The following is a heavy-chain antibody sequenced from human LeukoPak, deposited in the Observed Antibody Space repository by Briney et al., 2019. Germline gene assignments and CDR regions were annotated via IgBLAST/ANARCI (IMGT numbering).Heavy chain of an antibody. CDR2: NNHSGST. D-gene: IGHD6-19*01. J-gene: IGHJ5*02. CDR3: ARGRRAVAGTCWFDP. CDR1: GGSFSGYY. V-gene: IGHV4-34*01. Sequence: SETLSLTCAVYGGSFSGYYWSWIRQPPGKGLEWIGENNHSGSTNYNPSLKSRVTISVDTSKNQFSLKLSSVTAADTAVYYCARGRRAVAGTCWFDPWGQGTLVTVSS.